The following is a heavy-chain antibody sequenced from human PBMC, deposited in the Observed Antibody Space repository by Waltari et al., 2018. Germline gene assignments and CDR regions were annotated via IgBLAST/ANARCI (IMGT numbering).Heavy chain of an antibody. V-gene: IGHV3-23*01. Sequence: EVQLLESGGGLVQPGGSLRLSCAASGFTFSSYAMSWVRQAPGKGLEWVSAISGSGGSTYYADSVKGRFTISRDNSKNTLYLQMNSRRAEDTAVYYCAKSETKYYYDSSGYYHAGYFDYWGQGTLVTVSS. J-gene: IGHJ4*02. CDR1: GFTFSSYA. D-gene: IGHD3-22*01. CDR2: ISGSGGST. CDR3: AKSETKYYYDSSGYYHAGYFDY.